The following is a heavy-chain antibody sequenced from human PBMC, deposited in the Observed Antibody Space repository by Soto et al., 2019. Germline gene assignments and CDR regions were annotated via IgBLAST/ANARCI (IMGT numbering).Heavy chain of an antibody. J-gene: IGHJ4*02. CDR1: GFTFSTYW. Sequence: EVQLVGSGGGLVQPGGSLRLSCAASGFTFSTYWMTWVRQPPGKGLEWVANMDQDGSETYYVDSVRGRFTVSRDNAKNSLYLQMNSLRVEDTAVYYCVCRGNFFIYWGQGTLVTVSP. D-gene: IGHD2-15*01. CDR3: VCRGNFFIY. CDR2: MDQDGSET. V-gene: IGHV3-7*01.